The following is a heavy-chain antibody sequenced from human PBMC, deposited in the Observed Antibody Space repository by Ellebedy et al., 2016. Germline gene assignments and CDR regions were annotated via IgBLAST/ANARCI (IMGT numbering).Heavy chain of an antibody. J-gene: IGHJ6*02. D-gene: IGHD6-6*01. CDR3: AKSIAARVGVYYYYGMDV. CDR2: ISGSGGST. Sequence: GGSLRLSCAASGFTFNNAWMNWVRQAPGKGLEWVSAISGSGGSTYYADSVKGRFTISRDNSKNTLYLQMNSLRAEDTAVYYCAKSIAARVGVYYYYGMDVWGQGTTVTVSS. CDR1: GFTFNNAW. V-gene: IGHV3-23*01.